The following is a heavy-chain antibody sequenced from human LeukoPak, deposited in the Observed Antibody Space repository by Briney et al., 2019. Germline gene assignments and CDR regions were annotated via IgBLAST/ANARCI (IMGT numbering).Heavy chain of an antibody. CDR1: GFTFRSYA. V-gene: IGHV3-23*01. Sequence: GGSLRLSCTASGFTFRSYAMIWVRQAPGKGLEWVSALSGSGETTYYADSVEGRFTISRDNSKNTLYLQTNSLRAEDTAAYYCAKTFGEFSVIAFDLWGQGTMVTVSS. D-gene: IGHD3-16*01. CDR3: AKTFGEFSVIAFDL. J-gene: IGHJ3*01. CDR2: LSGSGETT.